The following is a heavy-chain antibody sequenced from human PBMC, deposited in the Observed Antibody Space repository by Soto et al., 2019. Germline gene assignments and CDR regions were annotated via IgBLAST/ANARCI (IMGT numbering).Heavy chain of an antibody. V-gene: IGHV1-2*04. Sequence: GSVKVSCKASGSTFTGYYMHWVRQAPGQGLEWMGWINSNSGGTNYAQKFQGWVTMTRDTSTSTAYMELSRLRSDDTAVYYWAGVHVAYSSGWLTKRYYFDYWGQGTLVTVSS. CDR3: AGVHVAYSSGWLTKRYYFDY. CDR1: GSTFTGYY. J-gene: IGHJ4*02. D-gene: IGHD6-19*01. CDR2: INSNSGGT.